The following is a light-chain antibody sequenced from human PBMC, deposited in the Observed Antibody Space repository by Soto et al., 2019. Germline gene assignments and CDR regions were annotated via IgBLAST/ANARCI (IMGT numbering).Light chain of an antibody. CDR1: QSISSY. CDR3: QQSYSTPLG. J-gene: IGKJ3*01. CDR2: AAS. V-gene: IGKV1-39*01. Sequence: DIQMTQSPSSLSASVGDRVTITCRASQSISSYLNWYQQKPGKAPKLLIYAASSLQSGVPSRFSGSGSETDFTLTISSLQPEDFATYYCQQSYSTPLGFGPGTKVDIK.